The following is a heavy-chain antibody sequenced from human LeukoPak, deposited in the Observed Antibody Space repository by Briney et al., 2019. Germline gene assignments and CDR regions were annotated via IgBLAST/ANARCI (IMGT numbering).Heavy chain of an antibody. D-gene: IGHD2/OR15-2a*01. J-gene: IGHJ6*03. CDR1: GYTFTSYD. V-gene: IGHV1-8*03. CDR3: ARGCRLRDLRRNIYYSYYMDV. Sequence: ASVKVSCKASGYTFTSYDINWVRQATGQGLEWMGWMNPNSGNTGYAQKFQGRVTITRNTSISTAYMELSSLRSEDTAVYYCARGCRLRDLRRNIYYSYYMDVWGKGTTVTVSS. CDR2: MNPNSGNT.